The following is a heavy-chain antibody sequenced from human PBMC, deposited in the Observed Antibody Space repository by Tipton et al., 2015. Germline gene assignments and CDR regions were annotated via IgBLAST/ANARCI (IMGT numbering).Heavy chain of an antibody. V-gene: IGHV4-38-2*02. Sequence: TLSLTCAVSAYSISTDYYWVWIRQPPGKGLEWIGTISHSGSTYYTPSLKSRVTISLNTSKNQFSLKMSSVTAADTAVYFCARDLEHGMDVWGQGTTVTVS. CDR3: ARDLEHGMDV. CDR1: AYSISTDYY. CDR2: ISHSGST. J-gene: IGHJ6*02.